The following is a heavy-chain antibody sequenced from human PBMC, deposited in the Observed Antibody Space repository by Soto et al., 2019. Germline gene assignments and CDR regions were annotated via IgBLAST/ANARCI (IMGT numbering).Heavy chain of an antibody. CDR3: AKKLHFGSGTYYFYFDY. D-gene: IGHD3-10*01. CDR1: GFTFSNYV. CDR2: ITYSGGST. J-gene: IGHJ4*02. V-gene: IGHV3-23*01. Sequence: PGGSLRLSFAASGFTFSNYVMSWVRQAPGKGLEWVSTITYSGGSTYYSDSAKGPFTISRDNSKNTLFLQMNSLRAEDTAVYYCAKKLHFGSGTYYFYFDYWGQGTLVTVSS.